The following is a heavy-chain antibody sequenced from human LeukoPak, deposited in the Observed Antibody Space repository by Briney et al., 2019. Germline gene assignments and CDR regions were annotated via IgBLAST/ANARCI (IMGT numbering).Heavy chain of an antibody. V-gene: IGHV4-34*01. J-gene: IGHJ6*04. CDR2: INHSGST. Sequence: SETLSLTCAVYAGSLSGYYWSWIRQPPGKGLEWNGEINHSGSTNYNPSLKSRVTISVDTSKNQFSLKLSSVTAADTAVYYCARRPYCSGGSCSFDVRGKGTTVTVSS. CDR3: ARRPYCSGGSCSFDV. D-gene: IGHD2-15*01. CDR1: AGSLSGYY.